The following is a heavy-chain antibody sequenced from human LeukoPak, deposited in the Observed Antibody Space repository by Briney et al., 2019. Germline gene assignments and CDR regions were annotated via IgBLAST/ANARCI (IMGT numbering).Heavy chain of an antibody. D-gene: IGHD6-19*01. V-gene: IGHV1-3*01. Sequence: ASVRVSCKASGYTFTSYAMHWVRQAPGQRLEWMGWINAGNGNTKYSQKFQGRVTITRDTSASTAYMELSSLRSEDTAVYYCVHSSGWYEDAFDIWGQGTMVTVSS. CDR3: VHSSGWYEDAFDI. CDR1: GYTFTSYA. J-gene: IGHJ3*02. CDR2: INAGNGNT.